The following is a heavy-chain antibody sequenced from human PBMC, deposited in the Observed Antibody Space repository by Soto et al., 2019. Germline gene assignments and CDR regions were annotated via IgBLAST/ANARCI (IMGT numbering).Heavy chain of an antibody. D-gene: IGHD6-25*01. J-gene: IGHJ4*02. Sequence: EVQLVESGGGLVQPGRSLRLSCAASGFTFDDYDMHWVRQAPGKGLEWVSSISWNSGSIGYADSVKGRFTISRDNAKNSLYLQMNSLRVEDKALYYCTVLGSALSGWGQGTLVTVSS. CDR3: TVLGSALSG. CDR2: ISWNSGSI. V-gene: IGHV3-9*01. CDR1: GFTFDDYD.